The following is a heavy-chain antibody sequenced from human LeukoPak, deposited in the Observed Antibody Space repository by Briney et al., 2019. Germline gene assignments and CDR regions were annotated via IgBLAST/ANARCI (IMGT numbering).Heavy chain of an antibody. D-gene: IGHD4-17*01. Sequence: SETLSLTCTVSGDSISSSSYFWGWIRQPPGKGLEWIGRIYYSERTYYNPSLKSRVTISVDTSKNQFSLRVSSVTAADTAVYYCARLSTVSFTFDDWGQGTLVTVSS. CDR2: IYYSERT. J-gene: IGHJ4*02. CDR1: GDSISSSSYF. V-gene: IGHV4-39*01. CDR3: ARLSTVSFTFDD.